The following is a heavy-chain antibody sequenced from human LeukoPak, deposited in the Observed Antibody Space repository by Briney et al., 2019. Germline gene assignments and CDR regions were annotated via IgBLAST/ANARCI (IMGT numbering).Heavy chain of an antibody. CDR3: ARAYYDSSGYYRHFDY. Sequence: PSETLSLTCTVSGGSISSYYWSWIRQPPGKGLEWIGSIYYSGSTNYNPSLKSRVTISVDTSKNHFSLKLSSVTAADTAIYYCARAYYDSSGYYRHFDYWGRGTLVTVSS. V-gene: IGHV4-59*01. D-gene: IGHD3-22*01. CDR2: IYYSGST. J-gene: IGHJ4*02. CDR1: GGSISSYY.